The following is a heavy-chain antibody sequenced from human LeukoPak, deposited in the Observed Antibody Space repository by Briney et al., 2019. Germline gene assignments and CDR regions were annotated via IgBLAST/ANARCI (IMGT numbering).Heavy chain of an antibody. J-gene: IGHJ4*02. D-gene: IGHD3-3*01. V-gene: IGHV3-23*01. CDR3: AKCITIFGVADFDY. CDR1: GFSRFTFNYYA. CDR2: LSGTGDNT. Sequence: PGGSLRLSCAASGFSRFTFNYYAMTWVRQAPGKGLEWVSALSGTGDNTYYADSVEGRFTISRDNTNNIVYLQMNSLRAEDTAVYYCAKCITIFGVADFDYWGQGTLVTVSS.